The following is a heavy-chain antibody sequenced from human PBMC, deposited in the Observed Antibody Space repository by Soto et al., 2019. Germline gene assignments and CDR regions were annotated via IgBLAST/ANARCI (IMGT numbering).Heavy chain of an antibody. CDR2: ISDSGDRT. CDR1: GFTLSMSA. Sequence: EVQLMESGGGLVQPGGSLGLSCASSGFTLSMSAVNWVRQAPGKGLEWVSYISDSGDRTYYADSVKGRFTISRDRSKNTVSLQMDSLRAEDTAVYYCAKDRGIIVKAGDAFDVWGQGTKVTVSS. D-gene: IGHD3-16*02. V-gene: IGHV3-23*01. J-gene: IGHJ3*01. CDR3: AKDRGIIVKAGDAFDV.